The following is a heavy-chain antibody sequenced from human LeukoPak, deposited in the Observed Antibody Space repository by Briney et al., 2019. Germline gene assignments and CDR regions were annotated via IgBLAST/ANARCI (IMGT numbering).Heavy chain of an antibody. CDR1: GGSISSYY. V-gene: IGHV4-59*01. D-gene: IGHD3-10*01. J-gene: IGHJ4*02. Sequence: ESSETLSLICTVSGGSISSYYWSWIRQPPGKGLEWIGYIYYSGSTNYNPSLKSRVAISVDTSKNQFSLKLSSVTAADTAVYYCARGGIGLDYWGQGTLVTVSS. CDR2: IYYSGST. CDR3: ARGGIGLDY.